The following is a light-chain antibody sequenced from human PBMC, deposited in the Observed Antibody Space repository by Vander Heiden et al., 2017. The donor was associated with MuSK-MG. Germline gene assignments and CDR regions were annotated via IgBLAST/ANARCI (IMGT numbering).Light chain of an antibody. CDR3: CSYAGSVL. Sequence: QSALTQPASVSGSPGQSITTSCTRPSSDVGIYNLVSWYQHHPGKVHKRIIYEVNKRPSGVSDRFSGARTETTASLTISGLQAEDEANYYCCSYAGSVLFGGGTKLTVL. CDR1: SSDVGIYNL. J-gene: IGLJ2*01. V-gene: IGLV2-23*02. CDR2: EVN.